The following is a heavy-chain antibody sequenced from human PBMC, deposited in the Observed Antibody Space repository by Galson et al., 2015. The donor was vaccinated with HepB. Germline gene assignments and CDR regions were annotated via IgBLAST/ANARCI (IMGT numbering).Heavy chain of an antibody. Sequence: SVKVSCKVSGYTLTELSMHWVRQAPGKGLEWMGGFDPEDGETIYAQKFQGRVTMTEDTSTDTAYMELSSLRSEDTAVYYCATGPAAYYDGNLDYWGQGTLVTVSS. CDR2: FDPEDGET. CDR3: ATGPAAYYDGNLDY. V-gene: IGHV1-24*01. J-gene: IGHJ4*02. CDR1: GYTLTELS. D-gene: IGHD3-22*01.